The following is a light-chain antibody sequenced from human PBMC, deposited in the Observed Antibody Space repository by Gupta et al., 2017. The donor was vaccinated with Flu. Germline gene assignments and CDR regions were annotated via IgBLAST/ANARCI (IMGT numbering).Light chain of an antibody. CDR1: SYIGGYYY. V-gene: IGLV2-14*01. J-gene: IGLJ3*02. CDR2: EVY. Sequence: SYIGGYYYVAWYQQHPGKAPKLIISEVYNRPSGVSNRFSGSKSGNPASLTISGLQAEDEADYYCCSNTNTRNHWLFGGGTKLTVL. CDR3: CSNTNTRNHWL.